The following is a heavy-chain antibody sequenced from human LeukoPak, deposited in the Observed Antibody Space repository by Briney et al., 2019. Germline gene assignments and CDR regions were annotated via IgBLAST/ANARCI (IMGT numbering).Heavy chain of an antibody. CDR2: IYTSGST. CDR1: GGSISSGSYY. CDR3: ARHGGGWFDP. D-gene: IGHD3-10*01. J-gene: IGHJ5*02. Sequence: SQTLSLTCTVSGGSISSGSYYWSWIQQPAGKGLEWIGRIYTSGSTNYNPSLKSRVTISVDTSKNQFSLKLSSVTAADTAVYYCARHGGGWFDPWGQGTLVTVSS. V-gene: IGHV4-61*02.